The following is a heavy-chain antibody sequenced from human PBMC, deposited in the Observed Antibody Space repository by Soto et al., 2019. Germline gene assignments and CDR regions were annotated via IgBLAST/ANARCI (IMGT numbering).Heavy chain of an antibody. CDR2: IDPSDSYT. D-gene: IGHD3-3*01. Sequence: LGESLKISCKGSGYSFTSYWISWVRQMPGKGLEWMGRIDPSDSYTNYSPSFQGHVTISADKSISTAYLQWSSLKASDTAMYYCASPSGVTIFGVPYHEDAFDIWGQGTMVTVSS. CDR1: GYSFTSYW. V-gene: IGHV5-10-1*01. J-gene: IGHJ3*02. CDR3: ASPSGVTIFGVPYHEDAFDI.